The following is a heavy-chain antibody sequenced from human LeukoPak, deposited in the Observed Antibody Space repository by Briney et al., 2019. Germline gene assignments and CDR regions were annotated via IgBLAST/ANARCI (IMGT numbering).Heavy chain of an antibody. CDR1: GFTFSSYA. J-gene: IGHJ6*02. D-gene: IGHD6-13*01. CDR3: ARDGLYSSSWYWRDYYYYYGMDV. V-gene: IGHV3-23*01. Sequence: PGGSLRLSCAASGFTFSSYAMSWVRQAPGKGLEWVSAISGSGGSTYYADSVKGRFTISRDNSKNTLYLQMNSLRAEDTAVYYCARDGLYSSSWYWRDYYYYYGMDVWGQGTTVTVSS. CDR2: ISGSGGST.